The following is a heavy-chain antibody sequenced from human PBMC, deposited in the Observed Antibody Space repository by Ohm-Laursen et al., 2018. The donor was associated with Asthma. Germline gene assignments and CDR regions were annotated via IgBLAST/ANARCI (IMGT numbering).Heavy chain of an antibody. J-gene: IGHJ4*02. D-gene: IGHD3-3*01. CDR1: GYTFSRYS. CDR3: ARDVMEWYLPAFDF. CDR2: GGSYYDGGLK. Sequence: SSLRLSCAAPGYTFSRYSIHWVRQAPGKGLEWVAVGGSYYDGGLKYYADSVNGRFTVSRDDSKNTLYLQMNSLRPDDTAVYYCARDVMEWYLPAFDFWGQGTLVTVSS. V-gene: IGHV3-30*03.